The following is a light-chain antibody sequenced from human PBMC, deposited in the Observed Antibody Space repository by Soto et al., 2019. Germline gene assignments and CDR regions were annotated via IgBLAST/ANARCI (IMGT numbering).Light chain of an antibody. CDR1: SSNIGSNT. Sequence: QSVLTQPPSASGTPGQRVTISCSGSSSNIGSNTVNWYQQLPGTAPKLLIYGNNQRPSGVPDRFSGSKSGTSASLAISGLQSEDEADYYRAAWDDSLNGYVFGTGTKVTVL. V-gene: IGLV1-44*01. J-gene: IGLJ1*01. CDR3: AAWDDSLNGYV. CDR2: GNN.